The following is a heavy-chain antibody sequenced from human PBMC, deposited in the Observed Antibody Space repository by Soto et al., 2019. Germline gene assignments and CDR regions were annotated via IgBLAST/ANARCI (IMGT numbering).Heavy chain of an antibody. V-gene: IGHV3-30*18. CDR2: ISYDGSNK. CDR1: GFTFSSYG. D-gene: IGHD3-22*01. CDR3: AKDLTMIVVVPDWYFDL. J-gene: IGHJ2*01. Sequence: QVQLVESGGGVVQPGRSLRLSCAASGFTFSSYGMHWVRQAPGKGLEWVAVISYDGSNKYYADSVKGRFTISRDNSKNTLYLQMNSLRAEDTAVYYCAKDLTMIVVVPDWYFDLWGRGTLVTVSS.